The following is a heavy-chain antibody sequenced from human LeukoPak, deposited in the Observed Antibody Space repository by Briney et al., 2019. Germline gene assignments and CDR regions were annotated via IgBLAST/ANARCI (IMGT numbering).Heavy chain of an antibody. J-gene: IGHJ4*02. CDR2: ISSSGSTI. Sequence: GGSLRLSCAASGFTFSDCYMSWIRQAPGKGLEWVSYISSSGSTIYYADSVKGRFTISRDNAKNSLYLQMNSLRAEDTAVYYCARDGNETDVTYYYGSGSIDYWGQGTLVTVSS. CDR1: GFTFSDCY. V-gene: IGHV3-11*01. CDR3: ARDGNETDVTYYYGSGSIDY. D-gene: IGHD3-10*01.